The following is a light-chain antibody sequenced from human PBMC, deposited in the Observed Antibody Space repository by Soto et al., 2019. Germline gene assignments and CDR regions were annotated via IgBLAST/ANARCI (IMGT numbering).Light chain of an antibody. J-gene: IGLJ2*01. CDR3: SSYTGSSTYVV. V-gene: IGLV2-14*01. Sequence: QSALTQPASVSGSPGQSITISCTGTSSDVGGYNYVSWYQQHPGEAPKLMIYDVSNRPSGVSNRFSGSKSANTASLTISGLQAEDEADYYCSSYTGSSTYVVFGGGTKVTVL. CDR2: DVS. CDR1: SSDVGGYNY.